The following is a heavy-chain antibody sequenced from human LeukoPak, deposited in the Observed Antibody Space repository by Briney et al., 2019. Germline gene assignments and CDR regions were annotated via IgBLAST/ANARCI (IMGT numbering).Heavy chain of an antibody. V-gene: IGHV4-39*07. CDR2: IYYSGST. J-gene: IGHJ6*03. Sequence: SETLSLTCTVSGGSISSNSYYWGWIRQPPGRGREGMGGIYYSGSTYYNPSLKSRVTISVDTSKNQFSLKPSSVTAADTAVYYCARIYCGANCYPYYFYYYMDVWGKGTTVTVSS. CDR3: ARIYCGANCYPYYFYYYMDV. CDR1: GGSISSNSYY. D-gene: IGHD2-21*02.